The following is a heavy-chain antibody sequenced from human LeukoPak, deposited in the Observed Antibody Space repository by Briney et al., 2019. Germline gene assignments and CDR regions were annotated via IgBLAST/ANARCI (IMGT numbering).Heavy chain of an antibody. CDR2: IDPSDSYT. V-gene: IGHV5-10-1*01. J-gene: IGHJ3*02. D-gene: IGHD6-13*01. CDR1: GYSFTSYW. Sequence: GESLRISCRGSGYSFTSYWISWVRQMPGKGLEWMGRIDPSDSYTNYSPSFQGHVTISADKSISTAYLQWSSVKASDTGMYYCARRRYSSSWYGAFDIWGQGTMVTVSS. CDR3: ARRRYSSSWYGAFDI.